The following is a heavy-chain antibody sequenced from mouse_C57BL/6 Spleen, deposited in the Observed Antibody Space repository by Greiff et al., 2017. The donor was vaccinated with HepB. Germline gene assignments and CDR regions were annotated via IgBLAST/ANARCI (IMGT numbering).Heavy chain of an antibody. Sequence: EVQLVQSGGGLVQPGESLKLSCESNEYEFPSHDMPWVRKTPEKRLELVAAINRDGGSTYYPDTVERRFIITRDNTKKTLYLHMSSLRSEDTALYYCARQAYYGAMDYWGQGTSVTVSS. D-gene: IGHD2-10*01. J-gene: IGHJ4*01. CDR1: EYEFPSHD. V-gene: IGHV5-2*01. CDR3: ARQAYYGAMDY. CDR2: INRDGGST.